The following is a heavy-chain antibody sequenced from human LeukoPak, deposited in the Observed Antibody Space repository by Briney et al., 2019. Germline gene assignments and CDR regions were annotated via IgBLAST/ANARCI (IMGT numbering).Heavy chain of an antibody. CDR2: INHSGST. J-gene: IGHJ4*02. CDR1: GGSFSGYY. V-gene: IGHV4-34*01. CDR3: ASTPNCSGGSCYLLLRFDY. Sequence: SETLSLTCAVYGGSFSGYYWSWIRQPPGKGLEWIGEINHSGSTNYNPSLKSRVTISVDTSKNQFSLKLSSVTAADTAVYYCASTPNCSGGSCYLLLRFDYWGQGTLATVSS. D-gene: IGHD2-15*01.